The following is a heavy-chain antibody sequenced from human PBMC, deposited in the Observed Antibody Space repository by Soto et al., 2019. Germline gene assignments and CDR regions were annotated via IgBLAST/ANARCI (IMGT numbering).Heavy chain of an antibody. V-gene: IGHV1-69*13. CDR1: GGTFSSYA. CDR3: ARDWGSGSYLDAFDI. J-gene: IGHJ3*02. Sequence: ASVKVSCKASGGTFSSYAVSWVRQAPGQGLEWMGGIIPIFGTANYAQKFQGRVTITADEPTSTAYMELSSLRSEDTAVYYCARDWGSGSYLDAFDIWGQGTMVTVSS. CDR2: IIPIFGTA. D-gene: IGHD1-26*01.